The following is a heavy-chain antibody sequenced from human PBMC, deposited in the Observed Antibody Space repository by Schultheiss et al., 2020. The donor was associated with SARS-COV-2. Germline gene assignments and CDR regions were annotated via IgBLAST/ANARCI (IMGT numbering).Heavy chain of an antibody. J-gene: IGHJ4*02. D-gene: IGHD6-13*01. CDR3: AREPDLHGYSSSWPDY. CDR2: IYYSGST. Sequence: SETLSLTCTVSGGSISSSSYYWSWIRQPPGKGLEWIGYIYYSGSTNYNPSLKSQVTISVDTSKNQYSLRLSSVTAADTAMYYCAREPDLHGYSSSWPDYWGQGTLVTVSS. CDR1: GGSISSSSYY. V-gene: IGHV4-61*01.